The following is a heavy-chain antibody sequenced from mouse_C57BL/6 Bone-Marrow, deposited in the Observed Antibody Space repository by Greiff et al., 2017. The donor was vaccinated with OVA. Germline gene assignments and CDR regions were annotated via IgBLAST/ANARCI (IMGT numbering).Heavy chain of an antibody. D-gene: IGHD1-1*01. J-gene: IGHJ1*03. CDR2: IYPGSGNT. Sequence: VQLVESGAELVRPGASVKLSCKASGYTFTDYYINWVKQRPGQGLEWIARIYPGSGNTYYNEKFKGKATLTAEKSSSTAYMQLSSLTSEDSAVYFCARGTTVVGYWYFDVWGTGTTVTVSS. V-gene: IGHV1-76*01. CDR3: ARGTTVVGYWYFDV. CDR1: GYTFTDYY.